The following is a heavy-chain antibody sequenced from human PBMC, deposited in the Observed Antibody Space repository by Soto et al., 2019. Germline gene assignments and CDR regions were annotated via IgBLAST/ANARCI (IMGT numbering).Heavy chain of an antibody. D-gene: IGHD3-10*01. Sequence: SETLSLTCSVSGDSMTSGGYYWSWVRHHPGKGLEWIGSIYYSGKTLYNPSLQSRVTISVDTSNNQFTLNLRSLTAADTAVYYCVRRYGSGSPNWFDPWGQGTLLTVSS. CDR3: VRRYGSGSPNWFDP. CDR1: GDSMTSGGYY. J-gene: IGHJ5*02. V-gene: IGHV4-39*01. CDR2: IYYSGKT.